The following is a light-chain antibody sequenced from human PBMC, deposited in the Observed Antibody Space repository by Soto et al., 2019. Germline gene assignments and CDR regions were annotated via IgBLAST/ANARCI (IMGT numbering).Light chain of an antibody. CDR3: QQRYSTPRT. J-gene: IGKJ1*01. CDR1: QSISNY. Sequence: DIQMTQSPSSLSASVGDRVTITCRASQSISNYLNWYQQKPGKAPKLLIFAASSLQSGVPSRFSGGGSGTDFTLTISSLQPEDFATYYCQQRYSTPRTFGQGTKVEIK. V-gene: IGKV1-39*01. CDR2: AAS.